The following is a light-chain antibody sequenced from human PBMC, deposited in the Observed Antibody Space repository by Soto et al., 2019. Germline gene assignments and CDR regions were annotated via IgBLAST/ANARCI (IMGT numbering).Light chain of an antibody. Sequence: DIQMTQSPSSLSASVGARVPITCRASQGISNYLAWYQQKPGKVPKLLIYAASTLESGVPSRFSATVSGTEFSLTITSLQPEDFATYYCQQLFDSPITFGQGTRLEIK. CDR1: QGISNY. CDR2: AAS. V-gene: IGKV1-9*01. CDR3: QQLFDSPIT. J-gene: IGKJ5*01.